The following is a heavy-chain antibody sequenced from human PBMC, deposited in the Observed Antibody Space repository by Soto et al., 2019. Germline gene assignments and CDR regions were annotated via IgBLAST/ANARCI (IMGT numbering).Heavy chain of an antibody. Sequence: PGGSLRLSCAASGFTFSSYSMNWVRQAPGKGLEWVSSISSSSSYIYYADSVKGRFTISRDNAKNSLYLQMNSLTAEDTAVYYCARDLGYSSGWDNYYYNGMDVWGIATTVTVSS. D-gene: IGHD6-19*01. CDR1: GFTFSSYS. CDR3: ARDLGYSSGWDNYYYNGMDV. J-gene: IGHJ6*04. V-gene: IGHV3-21*01. CDR2: ISSSSSYI.